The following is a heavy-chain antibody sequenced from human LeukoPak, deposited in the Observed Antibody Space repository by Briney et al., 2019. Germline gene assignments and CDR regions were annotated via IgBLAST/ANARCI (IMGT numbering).Heavy chain of an antibody. Sequence: GGSLRLSCAASGFTFDDYAMHWVRQAPGKGLEWVSGISWNSGSIGYADSVKGRFTISRDNAKNSLYLQMNSLRAEDTALYYCAKQYDSSGYSNFDYWGQGTLVTVSS. V-gene: IGHV3-9*01. CDR2: ISWNSGSI. CDR3: AKQYDSSGYSNFDY. D-gene: IGHD3-22*01. CDR1: GFTFDDYA. J-gene: IGHJ4*02.